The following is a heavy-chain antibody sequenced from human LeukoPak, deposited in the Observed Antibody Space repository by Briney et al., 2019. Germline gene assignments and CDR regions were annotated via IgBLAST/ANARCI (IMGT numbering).Heavy chain of an antibody. D-gene: IGHD2-2*01. V-gene: IGHV3-21*01. CDR3: ARDWGYQLLFGWSIDY. Sequence: GGSLRLSCAASGFTFSSYSMNWVRQAPGKGLEWVSSISSSSSYIYYADSVQGRFTISRDNAKNSLYLQMNSLRAEDTAVYYCARDWGYQLLFGWSIDYWGQGTLVTVSS. CDR1: GFTFSSYS. J-gene: IGHJ4*02. CDR2: ISSSSSYI.